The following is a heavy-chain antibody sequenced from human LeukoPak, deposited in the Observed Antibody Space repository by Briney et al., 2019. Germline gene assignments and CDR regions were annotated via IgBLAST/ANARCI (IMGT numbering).Heavy chain of an antibody. D-gene: IGHD2-21*02. CDR1: GGSISSCC. CDR2: IYYSGST. J-gene: IGHJ4*01. Sequence: SETLSLTCTVSGGSISSCCWSWSRQPPEKGLEWIGYIYYSGSTNYNPSLKSRVTISRDTSKNQFSLKLRSVTAADTAMYYCTSRGMVTGYYWGHGTLVTVSS. V-gene: IGHV4-59*01. CDR3: TSRGMVTGYY.